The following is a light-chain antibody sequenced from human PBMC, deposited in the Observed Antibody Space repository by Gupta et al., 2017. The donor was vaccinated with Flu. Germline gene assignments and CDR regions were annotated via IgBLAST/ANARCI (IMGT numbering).Light chain of an antibody. J-gene: IGKJ1*01. V-gene: IGKV1-39*01. CDR1: QYIKYY. CDR3: QQTDSAPPWA. Sequence: DIQMTQSPSSLSASVGDRVTITCRASQYIKYYLNWYQQKPGEAPKLLIYAASTLHSGVPSRFSGGGSGTEFGLTIDGLQPEDFATYYCQQTDSAPPWAFGQGTKVELK. CDR2: AAS.